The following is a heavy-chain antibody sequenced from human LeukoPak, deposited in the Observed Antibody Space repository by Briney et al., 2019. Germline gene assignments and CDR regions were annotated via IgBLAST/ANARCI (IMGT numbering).Heavy chain of an antibody. CDR3: ARERGGKDSGYDSYFDY. V-gene: IGHV4-38-2*02. CDR1: GYSISSGYY. Sequence: SETLSLTCTVSGYSISSGYYWGWIRQPPGKGLEWIGSIYHSGSTYYNPSLKSRVTISVDTSKNQFSLKLSSVTAADTAVYYCARERGGKDSGYDSYFDYWGQGNLVTVSS. J-gene: IGHJ4*02. D-gene: IGHD5-12*01. CDR2: IYHSGST.